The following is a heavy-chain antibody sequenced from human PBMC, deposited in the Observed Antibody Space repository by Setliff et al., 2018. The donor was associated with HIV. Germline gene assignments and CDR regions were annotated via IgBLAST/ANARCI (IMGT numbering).Heavy chain of an antibody. CDR3: ARHRGMTGTTWYNHYMDV. CDR1: GGSISSGDYY. CDR2: IFNYGSP. V-gene: IGHV4-61*10. J-gene: IGHJ6*03. Sequence: PSETLSLTCTVSGGSISSGDYYWTWIRQPAGKGLQWIGYIFNYGSPNYSPSLKSRVTILLDTSKNQFSLRLSSVTAADTAVYYCARHRGMTGTTWYNHYMDVWGKGATVTVSS. D-gene: IGHD1-7*01.